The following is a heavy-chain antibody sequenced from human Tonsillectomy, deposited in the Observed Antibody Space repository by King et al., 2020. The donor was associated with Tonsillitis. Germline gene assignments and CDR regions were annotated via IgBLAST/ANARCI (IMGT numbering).Heavy chain of an antibody. V-gene: IGHV1-8*02. J-gene: IGHJ4*02. CDR3: ARSYSSSWYGSYFDY. CDR1: GYTFSNYD. Sequence: QVQLVQSGAEVKKPGASVKVSCKASGYTFSNYDVNWVRQAPGQGLEWMGWMNPNSGNTGYAQKFQGRVTMTRNTSISTAYLELSSLRSEDAAVYYCARSYSSSWYGSYFDYWGQGTLVTVSS. CDR2: MNPNSGNT. D-gene: IGHD6-13*01.